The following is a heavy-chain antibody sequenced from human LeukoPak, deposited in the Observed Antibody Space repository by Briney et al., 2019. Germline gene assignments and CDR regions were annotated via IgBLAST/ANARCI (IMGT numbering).Heavy chain of an antibody. CDR1: GFTFSSYA. V-gene: IGHV3-23*01. CDR3: AKDAVSSAYYFPGYFDY. CDR2: ISGSGGST. D-gene: IGHD3-22*01. Sequence: GGSLRLSCAASGFTFSSYAMSWVRQAPGKGLEWVSAISGSGGSTYYADSVKGRFTISRDNSKNTLYLQMNSLRAEDTAVYYCAKDAVSSAYYFPGYFDYWGQGTLVTVST. J-gene: IGHJ4*02.